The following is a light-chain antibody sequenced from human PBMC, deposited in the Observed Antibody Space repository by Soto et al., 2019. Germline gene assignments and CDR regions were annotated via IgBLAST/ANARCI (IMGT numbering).Light chain of an antibody. CDR3: VAWDDSLNGHV. CDR1: SPNMGTNT. Sequence: QSVLTQPPSASGTPGQRVTISCSGGSPNMGTNTVSWYQQVPGTAPKVLIYVNDQRPSGVPGRFSGSNSGTSASLAISGLQSEDEADYYCVAWDDSLNGHVFGPGTKLTVL. V-gene: IGLV1-44*01. CDR2: VND. J-gene: IGLJ1*01.